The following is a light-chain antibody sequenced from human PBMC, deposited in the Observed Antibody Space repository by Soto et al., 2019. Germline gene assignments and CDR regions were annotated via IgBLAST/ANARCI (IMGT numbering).Light chain of an antibody. CDR3: MQRIEFPFT. CDR2: TLS. J-gene: IGKJ5*01. V-gene: IGKV2-40*01. Sequence: DIVMTQTPLSLPVTPGEPASISCRSSQSLLDSDDGNTYLDWYLQKPGQSAQLLIYTLSYRDSGVADRFSGSGSGTDFTLKISRVEAEDVGVYYFMQRIEFPFTFGHGTRLGI. CDR1: QSLLDSDDGNTY.